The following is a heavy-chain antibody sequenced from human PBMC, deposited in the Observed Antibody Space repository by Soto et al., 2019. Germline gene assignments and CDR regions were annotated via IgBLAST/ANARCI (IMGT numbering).Heavy chain of an antibody. Sequence: QAQLVQSGAEVKKPGASVKVSCKASGYTFGRYGISWVRQAPGQGLEWMGWISTYNENTKYAQKFQGRVTMTTDTSTSRAYMELRTLTSDYTAMYYCAREGFCSSGSCALYFHDFFGMDVWGQGTTVTVSS. V-gene: IGHV1-18*01. J-gene: IGHJ6*02. D-gene: IGHD2-15*01. CDR3: AREGFCSSGSCALYFHDFFGMDV. CDR2: ISTYNENT. CDR1: GYTFGRYG.